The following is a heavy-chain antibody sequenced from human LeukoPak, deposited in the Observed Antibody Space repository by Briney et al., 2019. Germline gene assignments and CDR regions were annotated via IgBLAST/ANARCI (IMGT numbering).Heavy chain of an antibody. V-gene: IGHV3-7*01. J-gene: IGHJ2*01. CDR3: ASWCILIGWESYWYFDR. CDR1: GFTCSSYW. D-gene: IGHD2-8*01. Sequence: GGSPRLXCAASGFTCSSYWMRWVRQAPGKGLEWVSTIMQDGGERYYVNSVKGRFTISRDNAKNSLYLQMTCLRAEGTGVYYCASWCILIGWESYWYFDRWGRGTLVTVSS. CDR2: IMQDGGER.